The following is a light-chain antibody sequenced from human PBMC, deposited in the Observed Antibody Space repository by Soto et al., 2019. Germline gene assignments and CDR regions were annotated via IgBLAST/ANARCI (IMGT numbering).Light chain of an antibody. CDR3: SSYAGSTNPDVV. CDR1: SSDVGGYNY. J-gene: IGLJ2*01. CDR2: EVS. Sequence: QSVLTQPPSASGSPGQSVTISCTGTSSDVGGYNYVSWYQQHPGKAPKLMIYEVSKRPSGVPDRFSGSKSGNTASLTVSGLQAEDEADYYCSSYAGSTNPDVVFGGGTKLTVL. V-gene: IGLV2-8*01.